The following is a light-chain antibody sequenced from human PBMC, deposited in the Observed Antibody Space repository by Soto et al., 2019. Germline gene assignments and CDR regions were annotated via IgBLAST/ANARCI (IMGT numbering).Light chain of an antibody. CDR2: AAF. CDR1: EDINSR. V-gene: IGKV1-12*01. CDR3: QQADSFPIT. J-gene: IGKJ5*01. Sequence: DIPMKLYLSSLSASGGDRVTIPRRASEDINSRLAWYQQKPGNAPKLLIYAAFILQSGVPSRFSGYGSGTDFTLSISSLQPEDFATYYCQQADSFPITCGQGTRL.